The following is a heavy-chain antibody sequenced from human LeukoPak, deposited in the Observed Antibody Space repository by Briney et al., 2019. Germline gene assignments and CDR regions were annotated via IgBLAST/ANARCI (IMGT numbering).Heavy chain of an antibody. CDR2: IYYSGST. CDR3: AKHVRFLEWLSSYYFDY. V-gene: IGHV4-39*01. D-gene: IGHD3-3*01. Sequence: PSETLSLTCTVPGGSISSGDYYWSWIRQPRGKGLEWLGSIYYSGSTYYNPSLNSRGTITVDTSKSQSSLRLTSVTAADTAVYYCAKHVRFLEWLSSYYFDYWGQGALVTVSS. J-gene: IGHJ4*02. CDR1: GGSISSGDYY.